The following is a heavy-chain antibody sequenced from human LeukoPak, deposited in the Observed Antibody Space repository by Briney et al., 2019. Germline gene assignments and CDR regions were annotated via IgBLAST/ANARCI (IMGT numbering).Heavy chain of an antibody. CDR2: ISYDGSNK. CDR1: GFTFSSYA. D-gene: IGHD2-2*01. V-gene: IGHV3-30*04. J-gene: IGHJ5*02. Sequence: GGSLRLSCAASGFTFSSYAMHWVRQAPGKGLEWVAVISYDGSNKYYADSVKGRFTISRDNSKNTLYLQMNSLRAEDTAVYYCARDLGSSVPAQPWGQGTLVTVSS. CDR3: ARDLGSSVPAQP.